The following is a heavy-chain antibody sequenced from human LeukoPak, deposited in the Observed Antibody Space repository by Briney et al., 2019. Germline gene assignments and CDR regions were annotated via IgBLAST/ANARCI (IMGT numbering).Heavy chain of an antibody. CDR1: GFTFSDYY. Sequence: GGSLRLSCAASGFTFSDYYMSWIRQPPGKGLEWVSYISSSGSTIYYADSVKGRFTISRDNAKNSLYLQMNSLRAEDTAVYYCARAIYPNFYYYYMDVWGKGTTVTVSS. CDR3: ARAIYPNFYYYYMDV. D-gene: IGHD2-21*01. J-gene: IGHJ6*03. CDR2: ISSSGSTI. V-gene: IGHV3-11*04.